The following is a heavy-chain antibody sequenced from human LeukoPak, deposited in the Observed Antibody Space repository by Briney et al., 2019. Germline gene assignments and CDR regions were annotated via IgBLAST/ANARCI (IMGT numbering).Heavy chain of an antibody. CDR2: IWYDGSNK. J-gene: IGHJ6*04. D-gene: IGHD6-19*01. V-gene: IGHV3-33*01. CDR3: ARDTLPLAVAERGSEYYYGMDV. Sequence: PGGSLRLSCAASGFTFSSYGMHWVRQAPGKGLEWVAVIWYDGSNKYYADSVKGRFTISRDNSKNTLYLQMNSLRAEDTAVYYCARDTLPLAVAERGSEYYYGMDVWGKGTTVTASS. CDR1: GFTFSSYG.